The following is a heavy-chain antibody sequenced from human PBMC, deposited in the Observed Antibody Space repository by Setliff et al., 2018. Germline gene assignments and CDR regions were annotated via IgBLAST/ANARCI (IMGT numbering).Heavy chain of an antibody. Sequence: ASVKVSCKASGYTFTSYAMNWVRQAPGQGLEWMGWINTKTGDPTYAQGYTGRSAFSLDTSDSATYLDISNLKAEDTATYYCARADHLVTTTFDYWGQGTLVTVSS. D-gene: IGHD4-17*01. CDR1: GYTFTSYA. CDR2: INTKTGDP. CDR3: ARADHLVTTTFDY. V-gene: IGHV7-4-1*02. J-gene: IGHJ4*01.